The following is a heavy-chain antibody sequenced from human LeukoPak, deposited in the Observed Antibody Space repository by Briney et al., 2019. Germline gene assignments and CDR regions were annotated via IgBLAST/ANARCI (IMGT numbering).Heavy chain of an antibody. CDR2: IYYSKNT. Sequence: SETLSLTCTVSGGSISSSSAYWGWIRQPPGKGLEWIGSIYYSKNTYYNPSLKSRVTISADTSKNQFSLTLGSVSATDTAVYYYVSPRGFSYGYFDYWGQGTLVTVSS. CDR3: VSPRGFSYGYFDY. V-gene: IGHV4-39*01. CDR1: GGSISSSSAY. D-gene: IGHD5-18*01. J-gene: IGHJ4*02.